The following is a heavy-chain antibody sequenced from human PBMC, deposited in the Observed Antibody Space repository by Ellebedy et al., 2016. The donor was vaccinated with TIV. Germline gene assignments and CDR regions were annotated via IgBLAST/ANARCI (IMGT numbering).Heavy chain of an antibody. CDR3: ARRASYGDYAVQVNPWFDP. Sequence: GESLKISCAASGFNFRSHWMTWVRQAPRKGLEWVAKIRQEGDEIYYVESVKGRFTISRDNAKNSLFLQMNSLRVEDTAVYYCARRASYGDYAVQVNPWFDPWGQGTLVTVSS. CDR2: IRQEGDEI. V-gene: IGHV3-7*01. CDR1: GFNFRSHW. J-gene: IGHJ5*02. D-gene: IGHD4-17*01.